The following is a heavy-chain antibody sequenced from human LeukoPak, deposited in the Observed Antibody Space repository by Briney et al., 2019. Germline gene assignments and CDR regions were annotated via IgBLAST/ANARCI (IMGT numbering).Heavy chain of an antibody. J-gene: IGHJ4*02. CDR3: ARGYDSSGYAYYFDY. D-gene: IGHD3-22*01. V-gene: IGHV1-18*01. CDR1: GYTSTSYG. Sequence: ASVKVSCKVSGYTSTSYGISWVRQAPGQGLEWMGWISAYNGNTNYAQKLQGRVTMTTDTSTSTAYMELRSLRSDDTAVYYCARGYDSSGYAYYFDYWGQGTLVTVSS. CDR2: ISAYNGNT.